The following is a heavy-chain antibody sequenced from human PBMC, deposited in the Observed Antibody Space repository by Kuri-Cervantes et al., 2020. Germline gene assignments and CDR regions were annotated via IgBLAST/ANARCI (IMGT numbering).Heavy chain of an antibody. V-gene: IGHV3-30*04. CDR2: ISYDGSNK. CDR3: AKGPSFDY. Sequence: GESLKISCAASGFTFSSYAMHWVRQAPGKGLEWVAVISYDGSNKYYADSVKGRFTISRDNSKNTLYLQMNSLRAEDTAVYYCAKGPSFDYWGQGTLVTVSS. CDR1: GFTFSSYA. J-gene: IGHJ4*02.